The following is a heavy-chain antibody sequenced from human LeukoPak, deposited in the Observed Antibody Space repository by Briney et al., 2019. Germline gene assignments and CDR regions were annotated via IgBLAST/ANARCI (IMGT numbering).Heavy chain of an antibody. D-gene: IGHD2-15*01. CDR3: ARTVVALYYYYYYYMDV. J-gene: IGHJ6*03. CDR1: GGSLSSSSYY. Sequence: SETLSLTCTVSGGSLSSSSYYWGWIRQPPGKGLEWIGSIYYSGSTYCNPSLKSRVTISVDTSKNQFTLKLSSVTAADTAVYYCARTVVALYYYYYYYMDVWGKGTTVTVSS. CDR2: IYYSGST. V-gene: IGHV4-39*01.